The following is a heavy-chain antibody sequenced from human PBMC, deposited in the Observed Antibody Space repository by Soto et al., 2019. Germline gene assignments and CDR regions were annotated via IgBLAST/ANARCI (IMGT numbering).Heavy chain of an antibody. CDR1: GYTFTSYA. CDR3: ARGRYCSSTSCSFYNWFDP. V-gene: IGHV1-3*01. J-gene: IGHJ5*02. D-gene: IGHD2-2*01. Sequence: ASVKVSCKASGYTFTSYAMHWVRQAPGQRXEWMGWINAGNGNTKYSQKFQGRVTITRDTSASTAYMELSSLRSEDTAVYYCARGRYCSSTSCSFYNWFDPWGQGTLVTVSS. CDR2: INAGNGNT.